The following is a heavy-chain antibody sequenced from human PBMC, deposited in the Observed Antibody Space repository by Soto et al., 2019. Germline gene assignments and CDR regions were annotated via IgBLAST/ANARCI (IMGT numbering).Heavy chain of an antibody. D-gene: IGHD6-6*01. Sequence: ASVKVSCKAAGYTFTSCSMHWVRQAPGQGLEWMGVINPSGGSTTYAQKFQGRVTMTRDTSTSIVYMDLNSLRPEDTAVYYCARGGSSSFSWFDHWGQGSLVTVSS. CDR2: INPSGGST. CDR3: ARGGSSSFSWFDH. J-gene: IGHJ5*02. CDR1: GYTFTSCS. V-gene: IGHV1-46*01.